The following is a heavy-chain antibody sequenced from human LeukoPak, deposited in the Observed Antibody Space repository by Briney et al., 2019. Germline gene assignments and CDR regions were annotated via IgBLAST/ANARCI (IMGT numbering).Heavy chain of an antibody. V-gene: IGHV1-46*01. CDR2: INPSGGST. Sequence: ASVKVSCKASGYTFTSYYMHWVRQAPGQGLEWMGIINPSGGSTSYAQKFQGRVTMTRDTSTSTVYMELSSLRSEDTAVYYCARDVGRYFDWLSYFDYWGQGTLVTVSS. J-gene: IGHJ4*02. CDR1: GYTFTSYY. D-gene: IGHD3-9*01. CDR3: ARDVGRYFDWLSYFDY.